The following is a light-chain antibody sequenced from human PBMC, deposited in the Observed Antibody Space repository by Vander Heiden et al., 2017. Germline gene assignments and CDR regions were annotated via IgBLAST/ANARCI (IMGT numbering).Light chain of an antibody. J-gene: IGLJ3*02. CDR3: AGSDGRLSGCV. CDR1: SSNIGSND. Sequence: QSVLTQPPSASGTPGQRVTIPCSGSSSNIGSNDVFWYQQLPGPPPKLLTYIKKQRPSGVPDRCSVANSGTSASLAISGLRSEDEADYYCAGSDGRLSGCVFGGGTKLTVL. V-gene: IGLV1-47*02. CDR2: IKK.